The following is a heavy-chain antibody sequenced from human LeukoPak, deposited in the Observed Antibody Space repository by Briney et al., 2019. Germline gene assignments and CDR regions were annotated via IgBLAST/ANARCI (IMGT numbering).Heavy chain of an antibody. D-gene: IGHD6-19*01. CDR3: ARDRKGTGYSSGWYGMDV. Sequence: GGSLRLSCAASGFTFSSYCMSWVRQAPGKGLEWVANIKQDGSEKYYVDSVKGRFTISRDNAKNSLYLQMNSLRAEDTAVYYCARDRKGTGYSSGWYGMDVWGQGTTVTVSS. CDR1: GFTFSSYC. J-gene: IGHJ6*02. CDR2: IKQDGSEK. V-gene: IGHV3-7*04.